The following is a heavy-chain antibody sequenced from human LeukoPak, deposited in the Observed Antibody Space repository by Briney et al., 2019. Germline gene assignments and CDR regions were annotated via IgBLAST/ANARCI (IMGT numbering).Heavy chain of an antibody. Sequence: GGSLRLSRAASGFTVSSKYMNWVRQAPGKSLERVSVLYSDGSTYYPDSVKGRFTISRDNSKNTLYLQMNSLRAEDTAVYYCATLLGVWEEDAFDIWGQGTMVTVSS. CDR1: GFTVSSKY. CDR2: LYSDGST. D-gene: IGHD3-16*01. J-gene: IGHJ3*02. CDR3: ATLLGVWEEDAFDI. V-gene: IGHV3-66*01.